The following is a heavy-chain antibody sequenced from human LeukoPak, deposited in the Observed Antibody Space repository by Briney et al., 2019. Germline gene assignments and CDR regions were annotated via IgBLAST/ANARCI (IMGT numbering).Heavy chain of an antibody. Sequence: GGSLRLSCVASGLSFSDYYMSWIRQTPGKGLEWVSYISSSSSTIYYADSVKGRLTISRDNAKNSLYLQMNSLRAEDTAVYYCARRGGGSSSFNYWGQGTLVTVSS. D-gene: IGHD6-6*01. J-gene: IGHJ4*02. CDR3: ARRGGGSSSFNY. CDR2: ISSSSSTI. V-gene: IGHV3-11*04. CDR1: GLSFSDYY.